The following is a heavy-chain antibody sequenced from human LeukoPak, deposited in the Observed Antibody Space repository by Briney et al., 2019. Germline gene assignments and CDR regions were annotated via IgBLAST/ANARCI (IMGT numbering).Heavy chain of an antibody. D-gene: IGHD3-10*01. CDR3: ARFRVNYDMDV. Sequence: SETLSLTCTVSGGSISGHYWTWIRQPPGKGLEWIGQIHYSGRPDYNPSLKSGVTISVDTSKNQLSLKVTSVTGADTAVYYCARFRVNYDMDVWGQGTTVTASS. CDR1: GGSISGHY. J-gene: IGHJ6*02. V-gene: IGHV4-59*11. CDR2: IHYSGRP.